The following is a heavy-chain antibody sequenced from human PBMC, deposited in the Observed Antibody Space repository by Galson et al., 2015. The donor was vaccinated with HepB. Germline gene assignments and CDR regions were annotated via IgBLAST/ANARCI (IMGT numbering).Heavy chain of an antibody. D-gene: IGHD4-23*01. J-gene: IGHJ4*02. Sequence: SLRLSCAASGFSFSSYEMNWVRQAPGKGLEWVSYISGGGNTAYYAESVRGRFTISRENARNSLYLQMNSLRVEDTADYYCVRGRVSYWGQGTLVTVSS. V-gene: IGHV3-48*03. CDR1: GFSFSSYE. CDR2: ISGGGNTA. CDR3: VRGRVSY.